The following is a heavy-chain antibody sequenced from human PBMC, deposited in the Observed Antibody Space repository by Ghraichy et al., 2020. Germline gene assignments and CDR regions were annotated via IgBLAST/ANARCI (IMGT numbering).Heavy chain of an antibody. CDR2: ISGSGGST. CDR1: GFTFSSYA. D-gene: IGHD3-10*01. V-gene: IGHV3-23*01. Sequence: GSLRLSCAASGFTFSSYAMSWVRQAPGKGLEWVSAISGSGGSTYYADSVKGRFTISRDNSKNTLYLQMNSLRAEDTAVYYCAKDWVPRGAFDYWGQGTLVTVSS. J-gene: IGHJ4*02. CDR3: AKDWVPRGAFDY.